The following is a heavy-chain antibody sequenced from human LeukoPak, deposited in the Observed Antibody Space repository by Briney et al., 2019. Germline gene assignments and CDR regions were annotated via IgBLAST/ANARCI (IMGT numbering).Heavy chain of an antibody. Sequence: PGGPLRLSCAASGFTFSSYPVSWVRQAPGRGLEWVSAITSSGGTYYIPSVRGRFIVSRDNSRNTLYLQMNGLTAEDTAIYYCAKEDYRDHTTGFDSWGQGTLVTVSS. CDR3: AKEDYRDHTTGFDS. CDR2: ITSSGGT. V-gene: IGHV3-23*01. J-gene: IGHJ5*01. CDR1: GFTFSSYP. D-gene: IGHD4-17*01.